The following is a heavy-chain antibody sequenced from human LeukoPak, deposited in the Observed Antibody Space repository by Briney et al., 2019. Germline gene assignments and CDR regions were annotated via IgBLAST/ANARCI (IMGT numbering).Heavy chain of an antibody. Sequence: GGSLTLSCAASGFTFSTYEMNRVRQAPGKGLEWVSYISSSGSTIYYADSVKGRFTISRDNAKNSLYLQMNSLRAEDTAVYYCARGEFTMNYRGQGTLVTVSS. J-gene: IGHJ4*02. D-gene: IGHD3-3*01. V-gene: IGHV3-48*03. CDR1: GFTFSTYE. CDR2: ISSSGSTI. CDR3: ARGEFTMNY.